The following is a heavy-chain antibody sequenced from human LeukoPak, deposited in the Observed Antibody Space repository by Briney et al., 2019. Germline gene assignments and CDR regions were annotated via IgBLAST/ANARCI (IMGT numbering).Heavy chain of an antibody. CDR2: IYHTGTT. Sequence: PSETLSLTCNVSGGSISDTSYYWGWIRQPPGKGLDWIGSIYHTGTTYYSPSLKSRVTISVHTSKNHFSLELSSVTAADTAVYYCARQQCNGGSYYSRAIWFDPWGQGTLVTVSS. V-gene: IGHV4-39*01. CDR1: GGSISDTSYY. J-gene: IGHJ5*02. D-gene: IGHD2-15*01. CDR3: ARQQCNGGSYYSRAIWFDP.